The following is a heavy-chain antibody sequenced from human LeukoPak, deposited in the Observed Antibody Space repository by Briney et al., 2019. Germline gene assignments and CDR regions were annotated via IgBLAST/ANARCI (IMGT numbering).Heavy chain of an antibody. CDR3: ASAIIQLWTFDY. Sequence: ASVKVSCKASGYTFTSYGISWVRQAPGQGLEWMGWISAYNGNTNYAQKLQGRVTMTTDTSTSTAYMELRSLRSDDTAVYYCASAIIQLWTFDYWGQGTLVTVSS. CDR2: ISAYNGNT. D-gene: IGHD5-18*01. CDR1: GYTFTSYG. J-gene: IGHJ4*02. V-gene: IGHV1-18*01.